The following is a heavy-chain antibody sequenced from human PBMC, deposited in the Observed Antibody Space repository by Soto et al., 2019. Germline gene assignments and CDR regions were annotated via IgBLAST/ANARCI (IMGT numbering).Heavy chain of an antibody. J-gene: IGHJ4*02. V-gene: IGHV3-9*01. CDR2: ISWNSGSI. Sequence: EVQLVESGGGLVQPGRSLRLSCAASGFTFDDYAMHWVRQAPGKGLEWVSGISWNSGSIGYADSVKGRFTISRDNAKNSLYLQMNSLRDEDTAVYYCAKYCSSDVCFDYWGQGTLVTVSS. CDR3: AKYCSSDVCFDY. D-gene: IGHD2-8*02. CDR1: GFTFDDYA.